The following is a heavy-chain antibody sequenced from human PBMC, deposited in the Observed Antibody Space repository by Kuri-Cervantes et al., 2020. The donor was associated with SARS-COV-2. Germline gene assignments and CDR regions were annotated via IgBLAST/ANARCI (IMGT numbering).Heavy chain of an antibody. D-gene: IGHD3-3*01. Sequence: GGSLRLSCAASGFTFSSYWMHWVRQAPGKGLVWVSRINIDGSSTSYADSVKGRFTISRDNAKNTLYLQMNSLRAEDTAVYYCASGGPYYDFWCGLTYYYYYGMDVWGQGTTVTVSS. CDR1: GFTFSSYW. V-gene: IGHV3-74*01. CDR2: INIDGSST. CDR3: ASGGPYYDFWCGLTYYYYYGMDV. J-gene: IGHJ6*02.